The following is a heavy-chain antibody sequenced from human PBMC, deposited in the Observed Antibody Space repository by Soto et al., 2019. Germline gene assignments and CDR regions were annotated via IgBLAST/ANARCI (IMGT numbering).Heavy chain of an antibody. CDR1: GFTVSSNY. V-gene: IGHV3-53*04. Sequence: EVQLVESGGGLVQPGGSLRLSCAASGFTVSSNYMSWVRQAPGKGLEWVSVIYSGGSTYYADSVKGRFNISRHNSKNTLYLQLNSLSAEATAVYYCARSQPLAYCGGNCDSDWYFSFWGRGTLVTVSS. D-gene: IGHD2-21*02. J-gene: IGHJ2*01. CDR2: IYSGGST. CDR3: ARSQPLAYCGGNCDSDWYFSF.